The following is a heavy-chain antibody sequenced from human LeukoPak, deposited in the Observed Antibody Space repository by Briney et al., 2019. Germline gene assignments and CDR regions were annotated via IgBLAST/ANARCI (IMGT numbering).Heavy chain of an antibody. CDR3: ARGVRGGVVYYYYYMDV. Sequence: GASVKVSCKASGYTFTSYDINWVRQATGQGLEWMGWMNPNSGNTGYAQKFQGRVTMTRNTSISTAYMELSSLRSEDTAVYYCARGVRGGVVYYYYYMDVWGKGTTVTVSS. D-gene: IGHD2-15*01. CDR1: GYTFTSYD. V-gene: IGHV1-8*01. CDR2: MNPNSGNT. J-gene: IGHJ6*03.